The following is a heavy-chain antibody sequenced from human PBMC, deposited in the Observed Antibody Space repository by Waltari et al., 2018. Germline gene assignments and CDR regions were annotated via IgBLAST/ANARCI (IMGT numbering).Heavy chain of an antibody. CDR3: ARVWFHSGFDF. Sequence: TGNYIHWVRQAPGQGLEWLGLINPNSGGTDYAEKFQDRVTLTRDTSISTVYMELSSLRSDDTAVYYCARVWFHSGFDFWGQGTLVAVTS. CDR1: TGNY. J-gene: IGHJ4*02. D-gene: IGHD1-26*01. V-gene: IGHV1-2*02. CDR2: INPNSGGT.